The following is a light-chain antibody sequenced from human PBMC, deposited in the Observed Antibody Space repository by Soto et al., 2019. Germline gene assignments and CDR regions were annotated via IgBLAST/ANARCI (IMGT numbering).Light chain of an antibody. J-gene: IGKJ1*01. CDR2: DAS. V-gene: IGKV3-11*01. CDR1: QSVSSY. Sequence: EIVLTQSPATLSLSPGERATLSCRASQSVSSYLAWYQKKAGQAPRLLIYDASNRATGIPARFSGSGSGTDFQLTISRLKPEDFAVYYWQQRSSWPRTFGLGTKAEI. CDR3: QQRSSWPRT.